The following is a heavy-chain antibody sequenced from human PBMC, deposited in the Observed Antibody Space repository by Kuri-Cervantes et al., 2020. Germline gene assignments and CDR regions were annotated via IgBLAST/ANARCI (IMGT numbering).Heavy chain of an antibody. V-gene: IGHV3-30-3*02. CDR3: AKSYGARYSYGYDY. J-gene: IGHJ4*02. Sequence: GESLKISCAASGFTFSSYAMHWVRQAPGKGLEWVAVISYDGSNKYYADSVKGRFTISRDNSKNTLYLQMNSLRAEDTALYYCAKSYGARYSYGYDYWGQGTLVTVSS. CDR2: ISYDGSNK. D-gene: IGHD5-18*01. CDR1: GFTFSSYA.